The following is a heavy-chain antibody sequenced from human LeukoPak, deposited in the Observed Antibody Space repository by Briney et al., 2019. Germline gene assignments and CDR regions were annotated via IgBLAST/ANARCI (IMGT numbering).Heavy chain of an antibody. CDR1: GFTFSTYS. Sequence: GGSLRLSCAASGFTFSTYSMNWVRQAPGKGLEWLSHISSSSSTIYYADSVKGRFTISRDNAKNSLYLQMNSLRAEDTAVYYCARATVVAATDWYFDLWGRGTLVTVSS. CDR2: ISSSSSTI. V-gene: IGHV3-48*01. CDR3: ARATVVAATDWYFDL. D-gene: IGHD2-15*01. J-gene: IGHJ2*01.